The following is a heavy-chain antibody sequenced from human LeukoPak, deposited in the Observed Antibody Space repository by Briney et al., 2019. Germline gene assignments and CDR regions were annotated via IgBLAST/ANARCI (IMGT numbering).Heavy chain of an antibody. CDR2: IYHSGST. CDR1: GGSISSSNW. D-gene: IGHD3-22*01. Sequence: PSGTLSLTCAVSGGSISSSNWWSWVRQPPGKGLEWIGEIYHSGSTNYNPPLKSRVTVSVDKSKNQFSLKLSSVTAADTAVYYCARDPVNYYDSSGPLFDIWGQGTMVTVSS. V-gene: IGHV4-4*02. J-gene: IGHJ3*02. CDR3: ARDPVNYYDSSGPLFDI.